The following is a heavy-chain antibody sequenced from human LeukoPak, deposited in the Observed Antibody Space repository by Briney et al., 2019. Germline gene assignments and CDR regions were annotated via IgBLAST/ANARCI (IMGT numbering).Heavy chain of an antibody. CDR1: GFTFSNYG. J-gene: IGHJ5*02. CDR3: ARKENILTGYYDH. D-gene: IGHD3-9*01. CDR2: IWYDGSNK. V-gene: IGHV3-33*01. Sequence: PGRSLRLSCAASGFTFSNYGMYWVRQAPGKGLDWVAVIWYDGSNKYYADSVKGRFTISRDNSKNTLYLQMNSLRAEDTAVYYCARKENILTGYYDHWGQGTLVTVSS.